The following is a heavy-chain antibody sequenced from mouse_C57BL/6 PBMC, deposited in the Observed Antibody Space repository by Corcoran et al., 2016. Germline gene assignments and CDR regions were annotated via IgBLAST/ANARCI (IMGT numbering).Heavy chain of an antibody. D-gene: IGHD3-2*02. CDR2: INPNNGGT. J-gene: IGHJ2*01. V-gene: IGHV1-26*01. CDR1: GYTFTDYY. CDR3: ARDGQLRLYYFDY. Sequence: EVQLQQSGPELVKPGASVKISCKASGYTFTDYYMNWVKQSHGKSLEWIGDINPNNGGTSYNQKFKGKATLTVDKSSSTAYMELRSLTSEDSAVYYCARDGQLRLYYFDYWGQGTTLTVSS.